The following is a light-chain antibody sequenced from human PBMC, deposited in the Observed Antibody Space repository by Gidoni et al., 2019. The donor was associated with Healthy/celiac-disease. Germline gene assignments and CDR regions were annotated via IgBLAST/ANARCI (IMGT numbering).Light chain of an antibody. CDR2: AAS. CDR1: QSISSY. V-gene: IGKV1-39*01. J-gene: IGKJ4*01. CDR3: QQSYSTPPD. Sequence: DIQMTQSPSSLSASVGDRVTITCRASQSISSYLNWYQQKPGKAPKLLIYAASSLQSGVPSRFSGSGSGTDFTLTISSLQPEDFVTYYCQQSYSTPPDFGGGTKVEIK.